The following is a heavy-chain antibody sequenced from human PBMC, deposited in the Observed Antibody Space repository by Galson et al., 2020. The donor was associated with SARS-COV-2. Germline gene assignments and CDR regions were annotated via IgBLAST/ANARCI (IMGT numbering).Heavy chain of an antibody. J-gene: IGHJ4*02. CDR3: ARESGYNDY. CDR2: ISAYNGNT. Sequence: ASVKVSCKASGYSFSSYGISWVRQAPGQGLEWMGWISAYNGNTNHAQKFQGRVTMTADTSTSTAYMELRSLRSDETAVYYCARESGYNDYWGQGTLVTVSS. CDR1: GYSFSSYG. V-gene: IGHV1-18*01. D-gene: IGHD5-12*01.